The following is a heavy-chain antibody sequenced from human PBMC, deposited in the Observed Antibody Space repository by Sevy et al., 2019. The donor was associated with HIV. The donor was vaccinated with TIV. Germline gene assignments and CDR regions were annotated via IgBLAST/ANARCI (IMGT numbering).Heavy chain of an antibody. CDR3: AREKGYSYSIAFDI. CDR2: ISSSSSTI. J-gene: IGHJ3*02. D-gene: IGHD5-18*01. V-gene: IGHV3-48*02. Sequence: GGSRRLSCAASGFTFSSYSMNWVRQAPGKGLEWVSYISSSSSTIYYADSVKGRFTISRDNAKNSLYLQMNSLRDEDTAVYYCAREKGYSYSIAFDIWGQGTMVTVSS. CDR1: GFTFSSYS.